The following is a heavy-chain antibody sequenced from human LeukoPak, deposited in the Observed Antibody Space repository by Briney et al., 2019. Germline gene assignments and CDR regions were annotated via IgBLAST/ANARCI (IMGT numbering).Heavy chain of an antibody. D-gene: IGHD5-18*01. J-gene: IGHJ4*02. V-gene: IGHV3-30*18. CDR2: ISYDGSNK. Sequence: GRSLRLSCAASAFTFSTYGMHWVRQAPGKGLGWVAVISYDGSNKHYADSVKGRFTISRDNSKNTLYLQMNSLRAEDTAVYYCAKDRDTAMVVPTAGDYWGQGTLVTVSS. CDR1: AFTFSTYG. CDR3: AKDRDTAMVVPTAGDY.